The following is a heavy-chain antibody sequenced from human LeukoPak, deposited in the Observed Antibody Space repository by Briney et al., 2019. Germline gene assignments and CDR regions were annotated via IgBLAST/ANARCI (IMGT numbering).Heavy chain of an antibody. CDR2: IYYSGST. Sequence: SETLSLTCTVSGGSISSSSYYWGWIRQPPGKGLEWIGSIYYSGSTYYNPSLKSRVTISVDTSKNQLSLKLSSVTAADTAVYYCASSGGYCSGGSCYAYYYYGMDVWGQGTTVTVSS. D-gene: IGHD2-15*01. CDR3: ASSGGYCSGGSCYAYYYYGMDV. CDR1: GGSISSSSYY. J-gene: IGHJ6*02. V-gene: IGHV4-39*01.